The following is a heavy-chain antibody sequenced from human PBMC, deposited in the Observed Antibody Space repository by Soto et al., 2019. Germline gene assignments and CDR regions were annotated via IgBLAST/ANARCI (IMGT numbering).Heavy chain of an antibody. Sequence: GGSLRLSCAASGFTFSSYAMSWVRQAPGKGLEWVSAISGSGGSTYYAHSVKGRFTISRDNSKNTLYLQMNSLRAEDTAVYYCAKDREVTMIVVVRGPWFDPWGQGTLVTVSS. V-gene: IGHV3-23*01. CDR2: ISGSGGST. J-gene: IGHJ5*02. CDR3: AKDREVTMIVVVRGPWFDP. CDR1: GFTFSSYA. D-gene: IGHD3-22*01.